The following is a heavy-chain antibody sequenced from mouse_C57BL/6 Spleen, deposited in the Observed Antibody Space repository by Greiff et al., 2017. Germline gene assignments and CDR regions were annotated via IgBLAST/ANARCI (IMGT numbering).Heavy chain of an antibody. CDR1: GYAFSSSW. V-gene: IGHV1-82*01. Sequence: VQLQQSGPELVKPGASVKISCKASGYAFSSSWMNWVKQRPGKGLEWIGRIYPGDGDTNYNGKFKGKATLTADKSSSTAYMQLSSLTSEDSAVYFGARKEDGYPYAMDYWGQGTSVTVSS. CDR2: IYPGDGDT. J-gene: IGHJ4*01. CDR3: ARKEDGYPYAMDY. D-gene: IGHD2-3*01.